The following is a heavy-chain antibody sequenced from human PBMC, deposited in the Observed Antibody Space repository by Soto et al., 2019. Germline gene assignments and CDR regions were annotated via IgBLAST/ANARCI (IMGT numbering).Heavy chain of an antibody. J-gene: IGHJ4*02. CDR2: ISPYSGNT. Sequence: QVQLVQSGAEVKKPGASVKVSCKASGDIFTSYSITWVRQAPGQGLEWMGWISPYSGNTNYAQEFQGRVTMTTDTSTSTAYMELRSLRSDDTAVFYCARDRGSDIDYWGQGTLVTVSS. CDR1: GDIFTSYS. V-gene: IGHV1-18*04. CDR3: ARDRGSDIDY. D-gene: IGHD3-10*01.